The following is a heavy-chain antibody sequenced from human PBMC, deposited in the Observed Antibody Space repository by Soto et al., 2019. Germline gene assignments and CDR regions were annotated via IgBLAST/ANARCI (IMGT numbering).Heavy chain of an antibody. D-gene: IGHD6-13*01. Sequence: EVQLVESGGGLVQPGRSLRLSCAASGFTFDDYAMHWVRQAPGKSLEWVSGISWNSGSIGYADSVKGRFTISRDNAKNSLYLQMNSLRAEDTALYYCAKDIAAAGTSPFDYWGQGTLVTVSS. V-gene: IGHV3-9*01. CDR3: AKDIAAAGTSPFDY. CDR2: ISWNSGSI. J-gene: IGHJ4*02. CDR1: GFTFDDYA.